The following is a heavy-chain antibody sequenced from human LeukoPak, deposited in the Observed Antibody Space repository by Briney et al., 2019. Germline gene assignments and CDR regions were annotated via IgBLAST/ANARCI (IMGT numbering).Heavy chain of an antibody. D-gene: IGHD6-19*01. J-gene: IGHJ5*02. V-gene: IGHV4-34*01. CDR2: INHSGST. CDR1: GGSFRGYY. Sequence: SETLSLTCAVYGGSFRGYYWSWIRQPPGKGLEWIGEINHSGSTNYNPSLKSRVTISVDTSKNQFSLKLSSVTAADTAVYYCARGRLGYSSGWYDFGVNNWFDPWGQGTLVTVSS. CDR3: ARGRLGYSSGWYDFGVNNWFDP.